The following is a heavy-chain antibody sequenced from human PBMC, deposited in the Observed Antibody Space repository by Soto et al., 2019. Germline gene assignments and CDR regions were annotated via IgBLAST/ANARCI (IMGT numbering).Heavy chain of an antibody. V-gene: IGHV1-8*02. D-gene: IGHD2-15*01. CDR1: GGTFRSYA. Sequence: SVNVSSQDCGGTFRSYAIRWVRQDTEQGHEWMGWMNPNSGNTGYAQKFQGRVTMTRNTSISTAYMELSSLRSEDTAVYYCARGGRYCSGGSCYSGSWFDPWGQGTLVTVSS. J-gene: IGHJ5*02. CDR3: ARGGRYCSGGSCYSGSWFDP. CDR2: MNPNSGNT.